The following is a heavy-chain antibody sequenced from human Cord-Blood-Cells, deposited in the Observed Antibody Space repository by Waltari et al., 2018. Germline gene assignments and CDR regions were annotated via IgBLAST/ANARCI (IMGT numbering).Heavy chain of an antibody. Sequence: QVQLQESGPGLVKPSQTLSLTCTVSGGSISSGGYYWSWIRQHPGKGLEWIGYIYYSGRTHYNPSLKSRVTISVDTSKNQFSLKLSSVTAADTAVYYCARDGIAAAGKGDYWGQGTLVTVSS. J-gene: IGHJ4*02. V-gene: IGHV4-31*03. CDR2: IYYSGRT. D-gene: IGHD6-13*01. CDR1: GGSISSGGYY. CDR3: ARDGIAAAGKGDY.